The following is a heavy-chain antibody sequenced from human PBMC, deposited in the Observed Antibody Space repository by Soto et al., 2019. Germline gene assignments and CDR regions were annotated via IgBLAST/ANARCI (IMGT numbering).Heavy chain of an antibody. J-gene: IGHJ4*02. V-gene: IGHV1-18*01. CDR3: ARDLDASGSYYTDY. CDR2: ISPHKGDT. Sequence: ASVKVSCKTSGYTFSSIGISWVRQAPGQGLEWMGWISPHKGDTYYAQRLQGRLTMTTDTSTSTAYMELRNLRSDDTAVYFCARDLDASGSYYTDYWGQGTLVTVPQ. D-gene: IGHD3-10*01. CDR1: GYTFSSIG.